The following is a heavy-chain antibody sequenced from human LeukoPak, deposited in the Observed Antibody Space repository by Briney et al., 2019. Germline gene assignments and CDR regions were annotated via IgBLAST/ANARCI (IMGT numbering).Heavy chain of an antibody. V-gene: IGHV3-74*01. J-gene: IGHJ3*01. CDR2: INADGSTT. CDR3: VVVVEPPDSDGFDV. D-gene: IGHD1-14*01. Sequence: GGPLRLSCAASGFTFGNSWVHWVRQAPGKGLVWVSLINADGSTTTYADSVKGRFTISRDNARNTLSLQMNSLTIEDTAVYYCVVVVEPPDSDGFDVWGQGTMITVSS. CDR1: GFTFGNSW.